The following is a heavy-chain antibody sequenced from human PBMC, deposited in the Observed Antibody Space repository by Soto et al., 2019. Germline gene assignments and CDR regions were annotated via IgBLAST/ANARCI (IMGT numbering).Heavy chain of an antibody. Sequence: EVHVLESGGGLVQPGGSLRLSCEASGVRFSDYAMTWVRQVPGRGLEWVSSIFASGDNTQYADSVKGRFTISRENSRDTLYLQMNSLRVEDTAVYYCARDPNGDYVGAFDIWGQGTMVTVSS. CDR1: GVRFSDYA. CDR3: ARDPNGDYVGAFDI. CDR2: IFASGDNT. V-gene: IGHV3-23*01. D-gene: IGHD4-17*01. J-gene: IGHJ3*02.